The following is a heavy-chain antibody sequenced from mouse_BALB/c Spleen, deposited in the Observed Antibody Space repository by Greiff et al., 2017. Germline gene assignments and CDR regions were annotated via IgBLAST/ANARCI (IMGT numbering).Heavy chain of an antibody. CDR2: IYPGDGST. CDR3: AKVLFYGSSYPYYAMDY. J-gene: IGHJ4*01. Sequence: VQLQQSGPELVKPGASVKMSCKASGYTFTSYYIHWVKQRPGQGLEWIGWIYPGDGSTKYNEKFKGKTTLTADKSSSTAYMLLSSLTSEDSAIYFCAKVLFYGSSYPYYAMDYWGQGTSVTVSS. CDR1: GYTFTSYY. V-gene: IGHV1S56*01. D-gene: IGHD1-1*01.